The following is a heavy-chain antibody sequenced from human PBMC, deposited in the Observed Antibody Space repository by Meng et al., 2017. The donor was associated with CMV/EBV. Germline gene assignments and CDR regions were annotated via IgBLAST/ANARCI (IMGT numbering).Heavy chain of an antibody. D-gene: IGHD5-12*01. CDR3: AKDQDIVATGGAFDY. J-gene: IGHJ4*02. CDR2: ISWDGGST. V-gene: IGHV3-43*01. CDR1: GFTFDDYT. Sequence: GGSLRLSCAASGFTFDDYTMHWVRQAPGKGLEWVSLISWDGGSTYYADSVKGRFTISRDNSKNSLYLLMNSLRTEDTALYYCAKDQDIVATGGAFDYWGQGTLVTVSS.